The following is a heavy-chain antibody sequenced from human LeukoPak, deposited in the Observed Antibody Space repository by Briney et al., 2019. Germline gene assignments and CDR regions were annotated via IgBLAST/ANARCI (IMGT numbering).Heavy chain of an antibody. V-gene: IGHV4-59*08. Sequence: SETLSLTCTVSGGSISEYYWSWIRQPPGKGLEWIGSSYNSGSTNYNPSLKSRVTISVDTSKNQLSLKLSSVTAADTAVYYCARHRLDYGAPFDPWGQGTLVTVSS. D-gene: IGHD4/OR15-4a*01. J-gene: IGHJ5*02. CDR3: ARHRLDYGAPFDP. CDR2: SYNSGST. CDR1: GGSISEYY.